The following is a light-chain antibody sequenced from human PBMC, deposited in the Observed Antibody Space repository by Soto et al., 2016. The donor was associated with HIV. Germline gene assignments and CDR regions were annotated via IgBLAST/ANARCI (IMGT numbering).Light chain of an antibody. CDR2: AAS. CDR1: QGITNS. J-gene: IGKJ2*01. V-gene: IGKV1-16*02. Sequence: DIQMTQSPSSLSASVGDRVTITCRASQGITNSLVWFQQKPGKAPKSLIYAASSLRSGVPSKFSGSGSGTDFTLTISCLQPEDFATYYCQQYDGYPYTFGQGTTVEIK. CDR3: QQYDGYPYT.